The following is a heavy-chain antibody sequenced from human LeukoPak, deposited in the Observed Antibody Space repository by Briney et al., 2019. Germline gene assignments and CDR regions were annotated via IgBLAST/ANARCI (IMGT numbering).Heavy chain of an antibody. CDR1: GFIFDDFT. CDR2: INWDGGSK. J-gene: IGHJ4*02. Sequence: PGGSLRLSCAASGFIFDDFTIHWVRQVPGKGLEWVSLINWDGGSKYYADSVKGRFTISRDNSKNSLYLQMDSLTTEDTAFYYCAKGDVDSPMNFYHWGQGTLVTVSS. CDR3: AKGDVDSPMNFYH. V-gene: IGHV3-43*01. D-gene: IGHD5-12*01.